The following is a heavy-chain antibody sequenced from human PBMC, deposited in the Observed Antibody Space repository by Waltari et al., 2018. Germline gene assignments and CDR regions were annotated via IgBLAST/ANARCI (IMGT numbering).Heavy chain of an antibody. J-gene: IGHJ6*02. CDR2: IYYSGST. V-gene: IGHV4-39*07. D-gene: IGHD1-26*01. CDR1: GGSISSSSYY. Sequence: QLQLQESGPGLVKPSETLSLTCTVSGGSISSSSYYWGWIRQPPGKGLEWIGSIYYSGSTYYNPSLKSRVTITVDTSKNQFSLKLSSVTAADTAVYYCARVTVGATVPMDVWGQGTTVTVSS. CDR3: ARVTVGATVPMDV.